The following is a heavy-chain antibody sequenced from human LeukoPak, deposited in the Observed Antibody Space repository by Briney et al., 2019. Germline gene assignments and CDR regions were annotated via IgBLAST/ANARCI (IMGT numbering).Heavy chain of an antibody. CDR3: VKDSSFWTFDY. CDR1: GFTFSDHC. D-gene: IGHD6-6*01. CDR2: AKNKADSYTI. V-gene: IGHV3-72*01. J-gene: IGHJ4*02. Sequence: GGSLRLSCAASGFTFSDHCMDGVRQAPGKGLEWVGRAKNKADSYTIEYAASVRGRFTISRDDSKNSLYLQMNSLKTEDTAVYYCVKDSSFWTFDYWGQGTLVTVSS.